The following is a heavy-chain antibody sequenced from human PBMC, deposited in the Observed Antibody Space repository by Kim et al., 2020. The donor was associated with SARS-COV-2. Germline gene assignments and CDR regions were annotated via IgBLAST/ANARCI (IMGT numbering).Heavy chain of an antibody. CDR1: GFMFSSYA. Sequence: GGSLRLSCAASGFMFSSYAMNWVRQAPGKGLEWVSTISGGGGSTYYADSVKGRFTISRDNSKNTLHLQMNSLRAEDTAVYYCTKGPDIAVGEYYYYGMDVWGQGTTVTVSS. J-gene: IGHJ6*02. CDR2: ISGGGGST. D-gene: IGHD6-19*01. V-gene: IGHV3-23*01. CDR3: TKGPDIAVGEYYYYGMDV.